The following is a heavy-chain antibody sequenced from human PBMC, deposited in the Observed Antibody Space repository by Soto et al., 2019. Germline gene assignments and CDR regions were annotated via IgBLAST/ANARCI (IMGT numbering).Heavy chain of an antibody. J-gene: IGHJ3*02. CDR3: AADQDTAMVYDAFDI. V-gene: IGHV1-58*01. Sequence: SVKFSCKASGFTFTSSAVQWVRQARGQRLEWIGWIVVGSGNTNYAQKFQERVTITRDMSTSTAYMELSSLRSEDTAVYYCAADQDTAMVYDAFDIWGQGTMVTVS. D-gene: IGHD5-18*01. CDR1: GFTFTSSA. CDR2: IVVGSGNT.